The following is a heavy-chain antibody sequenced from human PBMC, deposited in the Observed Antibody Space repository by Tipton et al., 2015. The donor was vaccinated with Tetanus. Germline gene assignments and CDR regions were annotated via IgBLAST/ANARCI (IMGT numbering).Heavy chain of an antibody. J-gene: IGHJ4*02. Sequence: LRLSCAASGFTFDDYAMHWVRQAPGKGLEWVSGISWNSGSIGYADSVKGRFTISRDNAKNSLYLQMNSLRAEDTALYYCAKDEGEQWLRYYFDYWGQGTLVTVSS. CDR3: AKDEGEQWLRYYFDY. V-gene: IGHV3-9*01. CDR2: ISWNSGSI. D-gene: IGHD6-19*01. CDR1: GFTFDDYA.